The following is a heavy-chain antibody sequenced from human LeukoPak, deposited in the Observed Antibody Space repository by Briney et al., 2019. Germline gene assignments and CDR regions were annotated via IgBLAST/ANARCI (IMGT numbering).Heavy chain of an antibody. Sequence: ASVKVSCKAAGYTFASYDINWVRQATGQGLEWMRWMHPHSGNTGYAQTFQGRVTMTTNISTSTAYMELSSLRYEDTAVYYCTRDSSGSSVGTGFDYWGQGTLVTVSS. CDR3: TRDSSGSSVGTGFDY. CDR1: GYTFASYD. CDR2: MHPHSGNT. D-gene: IGHD1-26*01. V-gene: IGHV1-8*01. J-gene: IGHJ4*02.